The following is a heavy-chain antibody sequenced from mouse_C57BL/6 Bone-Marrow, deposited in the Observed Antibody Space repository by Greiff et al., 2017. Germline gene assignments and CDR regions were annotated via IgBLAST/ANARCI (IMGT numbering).Heavy chain of an antibody. V-gene: IGHV3-6*01. J-gene: IGHJ1*03. CDR3: ARDWRDWYFDV. Sequence: EVQLVESGPGLVKPSPSLSLSCSVTGYSITSCYYWNWIRQFPGNKLEWMGYISYDGSNNYNPSLKNPISITRDTSKNQFFLKLNSVTTEDTATYYCARDWRDWYFDVWGTGTTVTVSA. CDR1: GYSITSCYY. CDR2: ISYDGSN.